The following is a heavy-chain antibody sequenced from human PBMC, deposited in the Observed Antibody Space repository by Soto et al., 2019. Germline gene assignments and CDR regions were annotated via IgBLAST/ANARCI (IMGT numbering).Heavy chain of an antibody. V-gene: IGHV3-15*07. D-gene: IGHD1-26*01. CDR1: GFTFSNAW. CDR2: IKSKTDGGTT. CDR3: TTGLSGSYYPWFDP. J-gene: IGHJ5*02. Sequence: GGSLRLSCAASGFTFSNAWMNWVRQAPGKGLEWVGRIKSKTDGGTTDYAAPVKGRFTISRDDSKNTLYLQMNSLKTEDTAVYYCTTGLSGSYYPWFDPWGQGTLVTVSS.